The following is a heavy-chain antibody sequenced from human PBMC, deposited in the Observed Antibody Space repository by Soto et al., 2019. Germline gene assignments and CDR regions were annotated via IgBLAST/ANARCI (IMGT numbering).Heavy chain of an antibody. Sequence: SGPTRVDPTHTLTLTCTFSGFSLSTSGMCVSWIRQPPGKALEWLALIDWDDDKYYSTPLKTRLTISKDTSKNQVVLTMTNMDPVDTATYYCARARKGVAAYYYGMDVWGQGTTVTVSS. J-gene: IGHJ6*02. V-gene: IGHV2-70*01. CDR3: ARARKGVAAYYYGMDV. CDR1: GFSLSTSGMC. CDR2: IDWDDDK. D-gene: IGHD3-3*01.